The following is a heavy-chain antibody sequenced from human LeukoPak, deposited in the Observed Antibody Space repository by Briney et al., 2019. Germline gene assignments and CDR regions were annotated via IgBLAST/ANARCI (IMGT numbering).Heavy chain of an antibody. V-gene: IGHV4-59*01. J-gene: IGHJ4*02. Sequence: SETLSLICAVSGASISSYYWSWIRQPPGKGLEWIGDIYYSGSIKYNPSLKSRVTMSVDTSKNQFSLKLSSVTAADTAIYYCARENPSGYYNRPIDYWGQGTLVTVSS. D-gene: IGHD3-22*01. CDR2: IYYSGSI. CDR3: ARENPSGYYNRPIDY. CDR1: GASISSYY.